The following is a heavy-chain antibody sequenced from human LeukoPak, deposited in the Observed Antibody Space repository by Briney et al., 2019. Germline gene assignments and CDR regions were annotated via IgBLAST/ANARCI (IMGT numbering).Heavy chain of an antibody. CDR3: ARDLDYDILTGYMDY. Sequence: ASVKVSCKASGYTFTGYYMHWVRQAPGQGLEWMGWINPNSGGTNYAQKFQGRVTMTRDTSISTAYMELSRLRSDDTAVYYCARDLDYDILTGYMDYWGQGTLVTVSS. J-gene: IGHJ4*02. D-gene: IGHD3-9*01. CDR2: INPNSGGT. V-gene: IGHV1-2*02. CDR1: GYTFTGYY.